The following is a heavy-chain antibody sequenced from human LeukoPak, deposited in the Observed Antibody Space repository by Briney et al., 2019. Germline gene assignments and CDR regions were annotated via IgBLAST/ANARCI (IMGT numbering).Heavy chain of an antibody. CDR1: GFSFSSNW. CDR3: VRDWAYSTFDY. D-gene: IGHD4-11*01. J-gene: IGHJ4*02. V-gene: IGHV3-7*01. Sequence: GGSLRLSCIVSGFSFSSNWMSWVRQAPGKGLEWVANIKYDGREKYYVDSVKGRFTISRDNAKNTLYLQMNSLRAEDTAVYYCVRDWAYSTFDYWGQGTLVTVSS. CDR2: IKYDGREK.